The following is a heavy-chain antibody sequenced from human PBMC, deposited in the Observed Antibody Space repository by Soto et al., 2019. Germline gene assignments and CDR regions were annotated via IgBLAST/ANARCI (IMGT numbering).Heavy chain of an antibody. Sequence: QVQLVQSGAEVKKPGSSVKVSCKASGGTFSSYTISWVRQAPGQGLEWMGRIIPILGIANYAQKFQGRGTITADKSTSTAYMELSSLRSEDTAVYYCARDCSGGSCYLNHDAFDIWGQGTMVTVSS. CDR2: IIPILGIA. V-gene: IGHV1-69*08. CDR1: GGTFSSYT. J-gene: IGHJ3*02. CDR3: ARDCSGGSCYLNHDAFDI. D-gene: IGHD2-15*01.